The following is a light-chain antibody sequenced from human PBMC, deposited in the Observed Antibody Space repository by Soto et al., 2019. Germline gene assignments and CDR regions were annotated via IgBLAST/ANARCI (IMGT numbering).Light chain of an antibody. CDR2: GAS. J-gene: IGKJ1*01. Sequence: EIVMTQSPATLSVSPGERATLSCRASQSVSSNLAWYQQKPGQAPRLLIYGASTRATGIPARFSGSGSGTEFTLTICSLQSEDFAVYYCQQYNNWPTTFGQGTKVAIK. CDR1: QSVSSN. V-gene: IGKV3-15*01. CDR3: QQYNNWPTT.